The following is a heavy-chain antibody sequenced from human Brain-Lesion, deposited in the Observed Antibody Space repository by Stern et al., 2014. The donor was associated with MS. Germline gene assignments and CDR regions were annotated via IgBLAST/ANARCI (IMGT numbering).Heavy chain of an antibody. D-gene: IGHD6-13*01. V-gene: IGHV1-24*01. CDR1: GYTLTELS. CDR3: ATDLQQPLVDTFDI. Sequence: VQLVQSGAEVKKPGASVKVSCKVSGYTLTELSMHWVRQAPGKGLEWMGGFGPEDGESIYEQKFQGRVTMTEDTSTDTACMELSSLRSEDTAIYYCATDLQQPLVDTFDIWGQGTMVTVSS. CDR2: FGPEDGES. J-gene: IGHJ3*02.